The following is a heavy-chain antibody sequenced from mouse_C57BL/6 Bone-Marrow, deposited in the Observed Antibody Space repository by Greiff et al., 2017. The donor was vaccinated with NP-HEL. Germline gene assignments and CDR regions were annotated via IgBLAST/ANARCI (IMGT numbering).Heavy chain of an antibody. Sequence: QVQLQQSGAELVKPGASVKLSCKASGYTFTSYWMHWVKQRPGQGLEWIGMIHPNSGSTNYNEKFKSKATLTVDKSSSTAYMQLSSLTSEDSAVYYCASCWDGALYYAMDYWGQGTSVTVSS. CDR3: ASCWDGALYYAMDY. CDR2: IHPNSGST. J-gene: IGHJ4*01. D-gene: IGHD4-1*01. CDR1: GYTFTSYW. V-gene: IGHV1-64*01.